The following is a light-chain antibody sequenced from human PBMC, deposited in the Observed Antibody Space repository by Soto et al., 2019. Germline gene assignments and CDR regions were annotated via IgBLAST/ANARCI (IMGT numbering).Light chain of an antibody. J-gene: IGLJ2*01. V-gene: IGLV1-51*01. CDR2: DNN. CDR1: TSNIGSNA. Sequence: QSVLTQPPSVSGTPGQRVSISCSVNTSNIGSNAVNWYQQLPGTAPRLLIYDNNKRPSGIPDRFSGSKSGTSATLGITGLQTGDEADYYCGTWDSSLSAGVFGGGTKLTVL. CDR3: GTWDSSLSAGV.